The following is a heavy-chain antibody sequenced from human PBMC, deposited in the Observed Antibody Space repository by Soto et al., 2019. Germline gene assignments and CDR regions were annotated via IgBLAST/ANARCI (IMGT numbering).Heavy chain of an antibody. CDR3: ARVERGTATTVVDAFDI. V-gene: IGHV4-34*01. J-gene: IGHJ3*02. CDR1: GGSVNSGNYY. D-gene: IGHD1-1*01. Sequence: QVQLQQWGAGLLKPSETLSLTCAVFGGSVNSGNYYWSWIRQPPGKGLEWIGEMSHSCGNHFNPSHKSRVTISVDTSKNQFSLKMSSVTAADTALYYCARVERGTATTVVDAFDIWGPGTMVTVSS. CDR2: MSHSCGN.